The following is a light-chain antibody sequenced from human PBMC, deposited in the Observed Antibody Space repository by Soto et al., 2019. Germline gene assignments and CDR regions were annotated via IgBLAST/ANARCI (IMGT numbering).Light chain of an antibody. CDR1: SSDVGGYNY. V-gene: IGLV2-14*01. CDR3: SSYTSSSTVV. J-gene: IGLJ2*01. CDR2: EVS. Sequence: QSALTQPASVSGSPGPSITISCTGTSSDVGGYNYVSWYQQHPGKAPKRMIYEVSNRPSGVSNRFSGSTSGNTASLTISGLQAEDEADYYCSSYTSSSTVVFGGGTKLTVL.